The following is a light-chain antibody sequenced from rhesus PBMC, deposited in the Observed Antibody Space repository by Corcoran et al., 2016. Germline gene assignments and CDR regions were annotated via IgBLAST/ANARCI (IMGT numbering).Light chain of an antibody. CDR1: QGINNW. CDR2: RAS. J-gene: IGKJ3*01. V-gene: IGKV1-69*01. Sequence: DIQMTQSPSSLSASVGDRVTITCRASQGINNWLAWYQQRPGKAPKLLVYRASNLETGVPSRFSGSGSGTDFTLTLSSLQPEDISTYYCQPHDHSPFTFGPGTKLDFK. CDR3: QPHDHSPFT.